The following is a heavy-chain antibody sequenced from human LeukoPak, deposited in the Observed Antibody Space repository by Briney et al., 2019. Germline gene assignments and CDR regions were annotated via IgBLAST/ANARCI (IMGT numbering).Heavy chain of an antibody. Sequence: SETLSLTCAVYGGSFSGYYWSWIRQPPGKGLEWIGEINHSGSTNYNPSLKSRVTISVDTSKNQFSLKLSSVTAADTAVYYCARGRTLVVVAATHYYYYGMDVWGQGTTVTVSS. J-gene: IGHJ6*02. CDR1: GGSFSGYY. V-gene: IGHV4-34*01. CDR2: INHSGST. CDR3: ARGRTLVVVAATHYYYYGMDV. D-gene: IGHD2-15*01.